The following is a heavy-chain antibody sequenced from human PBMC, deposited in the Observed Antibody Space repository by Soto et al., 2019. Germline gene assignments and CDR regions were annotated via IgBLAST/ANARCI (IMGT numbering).Heavy chain of an antibody. Sequence: GGSLRLSCSASGFTFSSYAMHWVRQAPGKGLEYVSAISSNGGSTYYADSVKGRFTISRDNSKNTLYLQMSSLRAEDTAVYYCVKVNSSFVPGGYYYGMDVWGQGTTVTVSS. D-gene: IGHD6-6*01. CDR1: GFTFSSYA. V-gene: IGHV3-64D*08. J-gene: IGHJ6*02. CDR3: VKVNSSFVPGGYYYGMDV. CDR2: ISSNGGST.